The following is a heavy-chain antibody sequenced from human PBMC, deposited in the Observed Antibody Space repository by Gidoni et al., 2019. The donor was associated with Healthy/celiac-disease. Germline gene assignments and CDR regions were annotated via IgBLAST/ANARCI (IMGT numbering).Heavy chain of an antibody. CDR1: GYTLTELS. CDR3: ATGHLLSGSYHGVFDY. V-gene: IGHV1-24*01. D-gene: IGHD1-26*01. Sequence: QVQLVQSGAEVQKPGASVKVSCKVSGYTLTELSMHWVRQAPGKGLEWMGGFDPEDGETIYAQKFQGRVTMTEDTSTDTAYMELSSLRSEDTAVYYCATGHLLSGSYHGVFDYWGQGTLVTVSS. CDR2: FDPEDGET. J-gene: IGHJ4*02.